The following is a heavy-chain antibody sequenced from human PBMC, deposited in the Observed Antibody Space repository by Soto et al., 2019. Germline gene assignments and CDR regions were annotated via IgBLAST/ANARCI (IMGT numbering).Heavy chain of an antibody. CDR3: ARRYCSGGSCYSGLGHYYYMDV. Sequence: GETLKISCKASGYSFTRYWNGWVRQLLGKGLAWMGTIYPGDSDTRYSPSFQGKVTTSADKSISTAYLQWSSLKASDTAMYYCARRYCSGGSCYSGLGHYYYMDVWGKGTTVTVSS. V-gene: IGHV5-51*01. D-gene: IGHD2-15*01. CDR2: IYPGDSDT. J-gene: IGHJ6*03. CDR1: GYSFTRYW.